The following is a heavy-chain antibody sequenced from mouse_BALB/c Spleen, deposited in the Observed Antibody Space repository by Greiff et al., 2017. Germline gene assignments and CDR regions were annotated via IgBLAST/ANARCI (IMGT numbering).Heavy chain of an antibody. Sequence: EVQLVESGGGLVKPGGSLKLSCAASGFTFSDYYMYWVRQTPEKRLEWVATISDGGSYTYYPDSVKGRFTISRDNAKNNLYLQMSSLKSEDTAMYYCASVYDGYYGGGFYAMDYWGQGTSVTVSS. CDR1: GFTFSDYY. CDR3: ASVYDGYYGGGFYAMDY. CDR2: ISDGGSYT. V-gene: IGHV5-4*02. J-gene: IGHJ4*01. D-gene: IGHD2-3*01.